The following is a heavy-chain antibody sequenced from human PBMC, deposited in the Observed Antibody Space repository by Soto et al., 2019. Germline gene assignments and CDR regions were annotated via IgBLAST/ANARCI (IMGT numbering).Heavy chain of an antibody. CDR3: ARGSYYDSSGYYGP. V-gene: IGHV4-31*01. D-gene: IGHD3-22*01. CDR1: GGSISSGGYY. CDR2: IYYSGST. J-gene: IGHJ5*02. Sequence: QVQLQESGPGLVKPSQTLSLTCTVSGGSISSGGYYWSWIRQHPGKGLEWIGYIYYSGSTYYNPSPPSQVTIAVDPSKNQVSLKLSSVTAADTAVYYCARGSYYDSSGYYGPWGQGTLVTVSS.